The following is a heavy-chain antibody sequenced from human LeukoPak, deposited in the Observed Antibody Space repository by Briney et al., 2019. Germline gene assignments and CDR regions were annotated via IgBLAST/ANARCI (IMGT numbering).Heavy chain of an antibody. CDR2: FDPEDGET. Sequence: ASVKVSCKVSGYTLTELSMHWVRQAPGKGLEWMGGFDPEDGETIYAQKFQGRVTMTEDTSTDTAYMELSSLRSEDTAVYYCATGGGCSSTGCRNNWFDPWGQGTLVTVSS. CDR3: ATGGGCSSTGCRNNWFDP. V-gene: IGHV1-24*01. D-gene: IGHD2-2*01. CDR1: GYTLTELS. J-gene: IGHJ5*02.